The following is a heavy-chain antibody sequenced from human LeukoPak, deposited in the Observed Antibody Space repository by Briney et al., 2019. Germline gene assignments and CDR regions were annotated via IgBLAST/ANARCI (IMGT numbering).Heavy chain of an antibody. CDR3: ARDSGGPPDH. D-gene: IGHD2-15*01. CDR1: GGSISSGGYY. Sequence: SETLSLTCTVSGGSISSGGYYWSWIRQHPGKGLEWIGYFYYSGSTYYNPSLKSRVTISVDTSKNQFSLKLSSVTAADTAVYYCARDSGGPPDHWGQGTLATVSS. J-gene: IGHJ4*02. CDR2: FYYSGST. V-gene: IGHV4-31*03.